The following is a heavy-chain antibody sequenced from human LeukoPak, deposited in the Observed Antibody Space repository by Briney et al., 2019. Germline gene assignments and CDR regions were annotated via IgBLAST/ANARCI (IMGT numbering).Heavy chain of an antibody. V-gene: IGHV3-30-3*02. D-gene: IGHD3-10*01. CDR1: GFTFSSYA. Sequence: GGSLRLSCAASGFTFSSYAMHWVRQAPGKGLEWVAVISYDGSNKYYADSVKGRFTISRDNSKNTLYLQMNSLRAEDTAVYYCAKSRGVIPSIFDYWGQGTLVTVSS. J-gene: IGHJ4*02. CDR2: ISYDGSNK. CDR3: AKSRGVIPSIFDY.